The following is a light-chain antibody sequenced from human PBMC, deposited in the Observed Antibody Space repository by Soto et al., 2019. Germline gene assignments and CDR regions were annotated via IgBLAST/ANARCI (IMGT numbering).Light chain of an antibody. CDR1: ITNIGTNY. CDR3: AAWDDRLSGTV. CDR2: RNN. Sequence: QSVLTQPPSASGTPGQRVTISCSGSITNIGTNYVFWYQQLPGTAPKLLIFRNNQRPSGVPDRFSGSKSGTSASPAISGLRSEDEATFYCAAWDDRLSGTVFGGGTQLTVL. V-gene: IGLV1-47*01. J-gene: IGLJ7*01.